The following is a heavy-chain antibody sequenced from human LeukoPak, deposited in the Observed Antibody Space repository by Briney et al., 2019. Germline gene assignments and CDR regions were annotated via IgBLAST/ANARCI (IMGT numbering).Heavy chain of an antibody. CDR2: IGGSGDET. Sequence: GGSLRLSCAASGFTFSSFAMNWVRQAPGKGLQWVSSIGGSGDETYYADSVKGRFTISRDNSKNTLYLQMNSLRAEDTAVYYCAKAYYYDSSGYVGGVSSYFDYWGQGTLVTVSS. CDR3: AKAYYYDSSGYVGGVSSYFDY. CDR1: GFTFSSFA. J-gene: IGHJ4*02. V-gene: IGHV3-23*01. D-gene: IGHD3-22*01.